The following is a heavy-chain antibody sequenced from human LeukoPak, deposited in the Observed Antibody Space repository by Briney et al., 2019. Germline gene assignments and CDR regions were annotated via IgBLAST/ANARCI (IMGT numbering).Heavy chain of an antibody. CDR2: INHSGST. CDR3: ARGLRYYDRNWFDP. V-gene: IGHV4-34*01. J-gene: IGHJ5*02. CDR1: GGSFSGYY. D-gene: IGHD3-22*01. Sequence: PSETLSLTCAVYGGSFSGYYWSWIRQPPGKGLEWIGEINHSGSTNYNPSLKSRVTISVDTSKNQFSLKLGSVTAADTAVYYCARGLRYYDRNWFDPWGQGTLVTVSS.